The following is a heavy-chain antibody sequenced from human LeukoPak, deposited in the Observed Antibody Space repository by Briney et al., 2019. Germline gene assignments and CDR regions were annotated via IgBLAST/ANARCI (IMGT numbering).Heavy chain of an antibody. D-gene: IGHD5-18*01. CDR2: INTNTGNP. Sequence: ASVKVSCKASGYTFTSYAMNWVRQAPGQGLEWMGWINTNTGNPTYAQGFTGRFVFSLDTSVSTAYLQISSLKAEDTAVYYCARDRSGVQLWFSPADAFDIWGQGTMVTVSS. CDR3: ARDRSGVQLWFSPADAFDI. V-gene: IGHV7-4-1*02. CDR1: GYTFTSYA. J-gene: IGHJ3*02.